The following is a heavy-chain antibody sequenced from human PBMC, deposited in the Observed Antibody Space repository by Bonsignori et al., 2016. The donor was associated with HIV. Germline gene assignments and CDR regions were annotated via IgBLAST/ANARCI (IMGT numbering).Heavy chain of an antibody. CDR3: ARAGTTEYQLLRSLMCGGDCYPLDY. CDR1: GFTFTSYW. J-gene: IGHJ4*02. D-gene: IGHD2-21*01. CDR2: IKQDGSEK. Sequence: GGSLRLSCAASGFTFTSYWMSWVRQAPGKGLEWVANIKQDGSEKYYVDSVKGRFTISRDNAKNSLYLQMNSLRAEDTAVYYCARAGTTEYQLLRSLMCGGDCYPLDYWGQGTLVTVSS. V-gene: IGHV3-7*01.